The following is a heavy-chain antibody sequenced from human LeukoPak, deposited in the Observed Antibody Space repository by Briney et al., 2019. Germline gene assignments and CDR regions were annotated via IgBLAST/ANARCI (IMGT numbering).Heavy chain of an antibody. CDR1: GFTFSFYG. CDR2: IQYDGSYK. D-gene: IGHD2-2*02. Sequence: GESLRLPCATSGFTFSFYGMHWVRQAPGKGLEWVAFIQYDGSYKFYADSVQGRFSISRDNSKSTLFLQMNSLRPDDTALYYCAKTSDQLLYSKFDFWGQGTLVTVSS. V-gene: IGHV3-30*02. CDR3: AKTSDQLLYSKFDF. J-gene: IGHJ4*02.